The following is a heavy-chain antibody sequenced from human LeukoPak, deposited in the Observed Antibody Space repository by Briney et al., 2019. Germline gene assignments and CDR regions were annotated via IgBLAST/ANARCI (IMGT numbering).Heavy chain of an antibody. CDR3: ATHPKVGSGSQKGLDY. CDR2: ISSSSSYI. CDR1: GFTFSSYS. J-gene: IGHJ4*02. D-gene: IGHD3-10*01. V-gene: IGHV3-21*01. Sequence: GGSLRLSCAASGFTFSSYSMNWVRQAPGKGLEWVSSISSSSSYIYYADSVKGRFTISRDNAKNSLYLQMNSLRAADTAVYHCATHPKVGSGSQKGLDYCGQGTLVTVSS.